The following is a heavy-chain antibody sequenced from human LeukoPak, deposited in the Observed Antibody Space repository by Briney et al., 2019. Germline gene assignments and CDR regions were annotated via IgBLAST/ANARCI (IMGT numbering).Heavy chain of an antibody. CDR1: GGSIRSSSYY. V-gene: IGHV4-39*01. CDR3: ASAGLGRFGFDY. J-gene: IGHJ4*02. D-gene: IGHD3-10*01. Sequence: PSETLSLTCTVSGGSIRSSSYYWGWIRQPPGKGLEWIGSIYYSGSTYYNASLKSRGTISVDTSKNQFSLKLNSVTAADTAVYYCASAGLGRFGFDYWGQGTLVTVSS. CDR2: IYYSGST.